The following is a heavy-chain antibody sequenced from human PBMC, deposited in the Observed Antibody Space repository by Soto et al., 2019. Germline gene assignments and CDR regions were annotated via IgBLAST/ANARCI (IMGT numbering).Heavy chain of an antibody. Sequence: QVQLVESGGGVVQPGRSLRLSCAASGFTFSTFAMHWVRRAQGRGLEWVAVISSDGFTQYYADSIRGRFAISRDNSKNTLYLQMNSLRGEDTAVYYCARAPTSRFDYWGQGTLVTVSA. V-gene: IGHV3-30*09. CDR1: GFTFSTFA. J-gene: IGHJ4*02. CDR3: ARAPTSRFDY. CDR2: ISSDGFTQ.